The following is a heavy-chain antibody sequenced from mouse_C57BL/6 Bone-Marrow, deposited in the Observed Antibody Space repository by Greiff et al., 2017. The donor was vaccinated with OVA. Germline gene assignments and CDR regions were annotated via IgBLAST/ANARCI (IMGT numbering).Heavy chain of an antibody. CDR3: ARRGFDY. Sequence: EVQGVESVAELVRPGASVKLSCTASGFNIKHTYMHWVKQRPEQGLEWIGRIDPANGNTKYAPKFQGKATITADTSSNTAYLQLSSLTSEDTAIYYCARRGFDYWGQGTTLTVSS. CDR2: IDPANGNT. CDR1: GFNIKHTY. J-gene: IGHJ2*01. V-gene: IGHV14-3*01.